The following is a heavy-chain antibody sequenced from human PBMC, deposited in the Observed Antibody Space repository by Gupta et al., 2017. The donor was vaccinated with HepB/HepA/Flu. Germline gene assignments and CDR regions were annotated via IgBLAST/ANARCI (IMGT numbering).Heavy chain of an antibody. CDR3: AKEGVGPFGGRYFDY. CDR2: ISYEGSNK. V-gene: IGHV3-30*18. D-gene: IGHD1-26*01. J-gene: IGHJ4*02. Sequence: VQLVESGGGVVPPGRSLRLSCAASGFTFRSYGMHWVRQAPGKGLEWVAVISYEGSNKYNADSVKGRFTISRDNSKNTLDLQMNSLRAEDTAVYYCAKEGVGPFGGRYFDYWGQGTLVTVSS. CDR1: GFTFRSYG.